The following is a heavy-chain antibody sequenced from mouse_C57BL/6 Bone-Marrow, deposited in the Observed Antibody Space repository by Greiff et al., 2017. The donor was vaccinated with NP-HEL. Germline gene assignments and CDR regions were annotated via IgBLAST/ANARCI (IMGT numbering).Heavy chain of an antibody. D-gene: IGHD2-3*01. CDR1: GYTFTSYW. V-gene: IGHV14-2*01. J-gene: IGHJ1*03. Sequence: VQLKQPGTELVKPGASVKLSCKASGYTFTSYWMHWVKQRTEQGLEWIGRIDPEDGETKYAPKFQGKATITADTSSNTAYLQLSSLTSEDTAVYYCARYDGYLWYFDVWGTGTTVTVSS. CDR2: IDPEDGET. CDR3: ARYDGYLWYFDV.